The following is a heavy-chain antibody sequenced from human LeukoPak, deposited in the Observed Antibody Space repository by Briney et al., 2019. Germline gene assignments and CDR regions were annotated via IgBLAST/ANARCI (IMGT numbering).Heavy chain of an antibody. V-gene: IGHV3-30*18. Sequence: PGRSLRLSCAASGFTFSSYGMHWVRQAPGKGLEWVAVISYDGSNKYYADSVKGRFTISRDNSKNTLYLQMNSLRAEDTAVYYCAKDLQYYYYGMDVWGQGTTVTVSS. CDR1: GFTFSSYG. D-gene: IGHD4-11*01. CDR2: ISYDGSNK. J-gene: IGHJ6*02. CDR3: AKDLQYYYYGMDV.